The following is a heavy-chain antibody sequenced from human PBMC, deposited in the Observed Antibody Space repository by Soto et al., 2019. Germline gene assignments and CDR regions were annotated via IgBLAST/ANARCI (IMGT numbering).Heavy chain of an antibody. D-gene: IGHD2-15*01. CDR1: GFTFSRYW. CDR2: IKQDGSEI. V-gene: IGHV3-7*01. CDR3: ARDPVCSGGSCYDY. J-gene: IGHJ4*02. Sequence: GGSLRLSCAASGFTFSRYWMTWVRQAPGKGLEWVANIKQDGSEIYYVDSVKGRFTISRDNAENSLYLQMNSLRAEDTAVYYCARDPVCSGGSCYDYWGQGTLVTVSS.